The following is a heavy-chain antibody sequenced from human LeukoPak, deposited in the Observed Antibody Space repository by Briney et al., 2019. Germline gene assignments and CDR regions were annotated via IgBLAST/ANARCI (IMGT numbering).Heavy chain of an antibody. D-gene: IGHD4-17*01. CDR3: ATDTKTTRGFDY. CDR1: GGSISSSSYY. Sequence: SETLPLTCTVSGGSISSSSYYWGWIRQPPGKGLEWIGSIYYSGSTYYNPSLKSRVTISVDTSKNQFSLKLSSVTAADTAVYYCATDTKTTRGFDYWGQGTLVTVSS. J-gene: IGHJ4*02. V-gene: IGHV4-39*07. CDR2: IYYSGST.